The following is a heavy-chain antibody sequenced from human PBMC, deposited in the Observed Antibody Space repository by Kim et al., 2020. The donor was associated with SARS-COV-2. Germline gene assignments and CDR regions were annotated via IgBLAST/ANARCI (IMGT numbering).Heavy chain of an antibody. J-gene: IGHJ4*02. V-gene: IGHV5-51*01. CDR1: GYSFTSYW. D-gene: IGHD3-3*01. CDR3: ARLSNDFWSGYPQGYFDY. CDR2: IYPGDSDT. Sequence: GESLQISCQGSGYSFTSYWIGWVRQMPGKGLEWMGIIYPGDSDTRYSPSFQGQVTISADKSISTAYLQWSSLKASDTAMYYCARLSNDFWSGYPQGYFDYWGQGTLVTVSS.